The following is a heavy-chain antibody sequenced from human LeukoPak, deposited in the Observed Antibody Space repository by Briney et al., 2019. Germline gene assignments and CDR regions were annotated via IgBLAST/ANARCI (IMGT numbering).Heavy chain of an antibody. J-gene: IGHJ4*02. CDR1: GFTFSSYE. CDR3: AGATQRRRIAAVGIFDY. D-gene: IGHD6-13*01. V-gene: IGHV3-48*03. Sequence: GGSLRLSCVPSGFTFSSYEMNWVRQAPGKGLEWVSYIGSSGDIIYYADSVKGRFTISRDNAKNSLYLQMNSLRAEDTAVYYCAGATQRRRIAAVGIFDYWGQGTLVTVSS. CDR2: IGSSGDII.